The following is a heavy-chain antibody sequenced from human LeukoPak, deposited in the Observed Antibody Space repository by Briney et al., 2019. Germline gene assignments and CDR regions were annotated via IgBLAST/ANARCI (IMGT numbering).Heavy chain of an antibody. CDR3: VRDMGRESIFDY. CDR1: GFTFSSYG. V-gene: IGHV3-23*01. Sequence: GGSLRLSCAASGFTFSSYGMSWVRQAPGKGLEWVSAISGSGDSTYYADSVKGRFTISRDNAKNSLFLEMNSLRVEDTAVYYCVRDMGRESIFDYWGQGTLVTVSS. J-gene: IGHJ4*02. CDR2: ISGSGDST. D-gene: IGHD3-10*01.